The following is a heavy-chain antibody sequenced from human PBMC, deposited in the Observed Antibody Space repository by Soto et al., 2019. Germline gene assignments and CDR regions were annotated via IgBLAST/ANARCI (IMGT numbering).Heavy chain of an antibody. Sequence: GGSLRLSCASSGFTFSSYAMSWVRQAPGKGLEWVSAICCSGGSTYYADSVMGRFTISRDNSKNTLYLQMNSLRAEDTAVYYCAKAPGFYVVVVAAATLGGFDYWGQGTLVTVSS. CDR3: AKAPGFYVVVVAAATLGGFDY. J-gene: IGHJ4*02. CDR1: GFTFSSYA. CDR2: ICCSGGST. V-gene: IGHV3-23*01. D-gene: IGHD2-15*01.